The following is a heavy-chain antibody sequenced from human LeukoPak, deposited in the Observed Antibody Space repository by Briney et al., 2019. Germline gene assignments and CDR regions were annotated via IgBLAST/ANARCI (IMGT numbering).Heavy chain of an antibody. CDR2: INPNSGGT. Sequence: GASVEVSCKASGYTFTGYYMHWVRQAPGQGLEWMGWINPNSGGTNYAQKFQGRVTMTRDTSISTAYMELSRLRSDDTAVYYCARDRRQWELLPGIDYWGQGTLVTVSS. J-gene: IGHJ4*02. D-gene: IGHD1-26*01. V-gene: IGHV1-2*02. CDR3: ARDRRQWELLPGIDY. CDR1: GYTFTGYY.